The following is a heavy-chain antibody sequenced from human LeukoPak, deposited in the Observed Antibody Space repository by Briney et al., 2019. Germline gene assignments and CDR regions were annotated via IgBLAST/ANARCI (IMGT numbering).Heavy chain of an antibody. V-gene: IGHV1-69*13. CDR3: ARGAFWSGYTPNWFDP. D-gene: IGHD3-3*01. Sequence: ASVKVSCKASGGTFSSYAISWVRQAPGQGVEWMGGIIPIFGTANYAQKFQGRVTITADEYTSTAYMELSSLRSEDTAVYYCARGAFWSGYTPNWFDPWGQGTLVTVSS. CDR1: GGTFSSYA. CDR2: IIPIFGTA. J-gene: IGHJ5*02.